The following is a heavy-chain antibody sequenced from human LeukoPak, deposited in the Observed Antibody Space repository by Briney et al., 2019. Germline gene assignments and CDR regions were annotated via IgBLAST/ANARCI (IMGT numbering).Heavy chain of an antibody. CDR3: AGHHPRNTVDF. D-gene: IGHD2/OR15-2a*01. CDR2: IYNSGST. J-gene: IGHJ4*02. Sequence: SETLSLTCTVSGGSISSYSWSWIRQPPGKGLEWIGYIYNSGSTNYNPSLKSRVTISVDTSKNQFSLKLSSVTAADTAVYYCAGHHPRNTVDFWGQGTLVTVSS. V-gene: IGHV4-59*08. CDR1: GGSISSYS.